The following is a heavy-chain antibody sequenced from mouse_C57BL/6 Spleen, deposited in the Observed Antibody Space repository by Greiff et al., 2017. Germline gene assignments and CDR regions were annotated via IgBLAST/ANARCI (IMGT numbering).Heavy chain of an antibody. CDR3: ARQAPKVYYVDD. CDR2: ISSGGSYT. CDR1: GFTFSSYG. J-gene: IGHJ2*01. Sequence: EVQRVESGGDLVKPGGSLKLSCAASGFTFSSYGMSWVRQTPDKRLEWVATISSGGSYTYYPDSVKGRFTISRDNAKNTLYLQMSSLKSEDTAMYYCARQAPKVYYVDDWGQGTTLTVSA. V-gene: IGHV5-6*01.